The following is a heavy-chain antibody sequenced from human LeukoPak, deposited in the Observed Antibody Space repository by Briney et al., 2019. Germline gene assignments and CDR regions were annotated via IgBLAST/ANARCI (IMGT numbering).Heavy chain of an antibody. CDR3: ARGPYSGYGAYNWFDP. J-gene: IGHJ5*02. D-gene: IGHD5-12*01. Sequence: SVKVSCKASGGTFSSYAISWVRQAPGQGLEWLGGIIPMFGTANYAQKFQGRVTITTDESTSTAYMEVSSLRSEDTAVYYCARGPYSGYGAYNWFDPWGQGTLVTVSS. CDR2: IIPMFGTA. V-gene: IGHV1-69*05. CDR1: GGTFSSYA.